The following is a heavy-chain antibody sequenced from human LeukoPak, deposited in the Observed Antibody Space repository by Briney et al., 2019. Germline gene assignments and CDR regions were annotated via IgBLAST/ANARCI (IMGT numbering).Heavy chain of an antibody. CDR3: TRAPDYFYYYYMDV. CDR1: SDSISTYY. Sequence: PSETLSLTCTVSSDSISTYYWSWIRQPPGKGLEWIGYIYYSGSTDYNPSLKSRITISVDTSKNQFSLKLSSVTAADTAVYYCTRAPDYFYYYYMDVWGKGTTVTISS. V-gene: IGHV4-59*08. J-gene: IGHJ6*03. CDR2: IYYSGST.